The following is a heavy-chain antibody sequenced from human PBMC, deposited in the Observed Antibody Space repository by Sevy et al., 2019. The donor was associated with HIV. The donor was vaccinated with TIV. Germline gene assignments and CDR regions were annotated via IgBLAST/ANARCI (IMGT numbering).Heavy chain of an antibody. D-gene: IGHD6-19*01. CDR3: ARDSSGWYLYGMDV. J-gene: IGHJ6*02. CDR2: IIPILGTA. V-gene: IGHV1-69*13. CDR1: GGTFSSYA. Sequence: ASVKVSCKASGGTFSSYAISWVRQAPGQGLEWMGGIIPILGTANYAQKFQGRVTITADECTSTAYMELSSLRSEDTAVYYCARDSSGWYLYGMDVWGQGTTVTVSS.